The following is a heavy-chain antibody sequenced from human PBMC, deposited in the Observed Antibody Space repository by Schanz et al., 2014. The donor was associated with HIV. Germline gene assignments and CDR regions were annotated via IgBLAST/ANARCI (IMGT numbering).Heavy chain of an antibody. CDR2: IKEDGIEK. D-gene: IGHD5-18*01. Sequence: VQLVESGGGVVRPGRSLRLSCAASGFSFSNYGMHWVRQAPGKGLEWVANIKEDGIEKYYVDSVKGRFTISRDNAKNSLYLNMYSLRAEDTAVYFCAKSNGGDTAVVQYYFDYWGQGTLVSVSS. CDR3: AKSNGGDTAVVQYYFDY. CDR1: GFSFSNYG. J-gene: IGHJ4*02. V-gene: IGHV3-7*01.